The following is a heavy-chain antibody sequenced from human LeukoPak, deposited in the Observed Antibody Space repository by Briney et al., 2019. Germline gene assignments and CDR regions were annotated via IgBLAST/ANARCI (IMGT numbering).Heavy chain of an antibody. CDR3: ARVASVGSRSAEYFQH. V-gene: IGHV6-1*01. Sequence: SQTLSLTCAISGDSVSTNSATWHWIRQSPSRGLEWLGRTYYRSKWYYDYALSVESRININADTSQQQFSLQLNSVSPEDTAVYYCARVASVGSRSAEYFQHWGQGSLVTVS. CDR2: TYYRSKWYY. CDR1: GDSVSTNSAT. D-gene: IGHD5/OR15-5a*01. J-gene: IGHJ1*01.